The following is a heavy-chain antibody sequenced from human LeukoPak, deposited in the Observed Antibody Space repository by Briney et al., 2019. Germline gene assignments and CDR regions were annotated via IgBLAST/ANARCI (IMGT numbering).Heavy chain of an antibody. Sequence: SETLSLTCTVSGASISSYYWSWIRQPPGKGLEWIGEINHSGSTNYNPSLKSRVTISVDTSKNQFSLKLSSVTAADTAVYYCARGSSGYYYKADYWGQGTLVTVSS. CDR3: ARGSSGYYYKADY. CDR2: INHSGST. D-gene: IGHD3-22*01. J-gene: IGHJ4*02. V-gene: IGHV4-34*01. CDR1: GASISSYY.